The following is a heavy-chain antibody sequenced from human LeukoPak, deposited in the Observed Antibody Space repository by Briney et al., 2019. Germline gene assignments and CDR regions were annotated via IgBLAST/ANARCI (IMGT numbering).Heavy chain of an antibody. J-gene: IGHJ4*02. Sequence: GGSLRLSCAASGFTFSDYYMSWIRQAPGKGLEWVSYISSSGSTIYYADSVKGRFTISRDNAKNSLYLQMNSLRVEDTAVYYCARAHNWKYGAFDYWGQGTLVTVSS. CDR3: ARAHNWKYGAFDY. D-gene: IGHD1-20*01. CDR1: GFTFSDYY. V-gene: IGHV3-11*04. CDR2: ISSSGSTI.